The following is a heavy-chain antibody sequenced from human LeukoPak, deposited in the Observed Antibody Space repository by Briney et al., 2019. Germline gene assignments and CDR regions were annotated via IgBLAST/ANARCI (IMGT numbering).Heavy chain of an antibody. CDR3: ARGADYGDYFDY. D-gene: IGHD4-17*01. CDR2: IYYSGST. V-gene: IGHV4-59*01. CDR1: GGSISSYY. Sequence: PSETLSLTCTVSGGSISSYYWSWIRQPPGKGLEWIGYIYYSGSTNYNPSLKSRVTISVDTSKNQFSLKPSSVTAADTAVYYCARGADYGDYFDYWGQGTLVTVSS. J-gene: IGHJ4*02.